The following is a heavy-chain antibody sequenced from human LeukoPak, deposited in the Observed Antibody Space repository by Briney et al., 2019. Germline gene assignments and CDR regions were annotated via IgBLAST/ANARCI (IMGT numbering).Heavy chain of an antibody. Sequence: PSETLSLTCSVSGGSISGYYWSWIRQPPGEGLGWIGYIYYSGTTDYNPSFKSRVTISLDTPTNQFSLKLSSVTAADTAVYYCARSYYDILTGYYNAWYFHFWGRGTLVTVSS. CDR3: ARSYYDILTGYYNAWYFHF. J-gene: IGHJ2*01. V-gene: IGHV4-59*01. CDR1: GGSISGYY. D-gene: IGHD3-9*01. CDR2: IYYSGTT.